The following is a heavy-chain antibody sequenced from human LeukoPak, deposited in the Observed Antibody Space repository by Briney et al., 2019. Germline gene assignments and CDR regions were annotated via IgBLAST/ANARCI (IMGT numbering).Heavy chain of an antibody. Sequence: GGSLRLSCAASGFTFSGYAMHWVRQAPGKGLEWVAVISYDGSNKYYADSVKGRFTISRDNSKNTLYLQMNSLRAEDTAVYYCARGRTIFGNSPPGYWGQGTLVTVSS. D-gene: IGHD3-3*01. V-gene: IGHV3-30*04. J-gene: IGHJ4*02. CDR3: ARGRTIFGNSPPGY. CDR1: GFTFSGYA. CDR2: ISYDGSNK.